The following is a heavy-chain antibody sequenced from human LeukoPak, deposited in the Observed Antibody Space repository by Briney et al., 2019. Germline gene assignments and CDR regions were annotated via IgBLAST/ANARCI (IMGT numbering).Heavy chain of an antibody. CDR3: ARVTVLVPAGPWFDP. D-gene: IGHD2-2*01. J-gene: IGHJ5*02. V-gene: IGHV4-39*07. CDR2: IYYSGST. CDR1: GGSISSSNYY. Sequence: SETLSLTCTVSGGSISSSNYYWGWIRQPPGKGLEWIGSIYYSGSTYYNPSLKSRVTISVDTSKNQFSLKLSSVTAADTAVYYCARVTVLVPAGPWFDPWGQGTLVIVSS.